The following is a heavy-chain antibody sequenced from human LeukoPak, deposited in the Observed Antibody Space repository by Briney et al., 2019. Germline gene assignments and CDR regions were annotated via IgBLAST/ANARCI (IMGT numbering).Heavy chain of an antibody. V-gene: IGHV4-59*01. J-gene: IGHJ6*02. CDR3: ARGYGSGSYNYYYYGMDV. D-gene: IGHD3-10*01. CDR1: GDSISTYY. CDR2: ISSSGST. Sequence: SETLSLTCTVSGDSISTYYWSWIRQPPGKGLEWIGYISSSGSTNYNPSLKSRVTISVDTSKNQFSLKLSSVTAADTAVYYCARGYGSGSYNYYYYGMDVWGQGTTVTVS.